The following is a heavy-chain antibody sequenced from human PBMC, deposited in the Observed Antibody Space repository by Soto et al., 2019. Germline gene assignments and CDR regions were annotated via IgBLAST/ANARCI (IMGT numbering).Heavy chain of an antibody. J-gene: IGHJ5*02. CDR1: GFTFSSYS. CDR2: ISSSSSTI. D-gene: IGHD2-2*01. Sequence: PGGSLRLSCAASGFTFSSYSMNWVRQAPGKGLEWVSYISSSSSTIYYADSVKGRFTISRDNSKNTLYLQMNSLRAEDTAVYYCAKGGAQLLHYNWFDPWGQGTLVTVSS. V-gene: IGHV3-48*01. CDR3: AKGGAQLLHYNWFDP.